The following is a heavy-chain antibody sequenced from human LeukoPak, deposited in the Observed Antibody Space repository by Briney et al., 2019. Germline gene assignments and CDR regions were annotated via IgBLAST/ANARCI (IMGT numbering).Heavy chain of an antibody. Sequence: PSETLSLTCTVSGGSISSYYWSWIRQPAGKGLEWIGRIYTSGSTNYNPSLKSRVTMSVDTSKNQFSLKLSSVTAADTAVYYCAREGRRTYYYDSSGYPNWFDPWGQGTLVTVSS. CDR2: IYTSGST. V-gene: IGHV4-4*07. D-gene: IGHD3-22*01. J-gene: IGHJ5*02. CDR3: AREGRRTYYYDSSGYPNWFDP. CDR1: GGSISSYY.